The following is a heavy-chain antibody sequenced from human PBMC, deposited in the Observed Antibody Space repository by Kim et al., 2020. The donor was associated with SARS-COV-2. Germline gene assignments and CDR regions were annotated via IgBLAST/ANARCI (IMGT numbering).Heavy chain of an antibody. CDR1: GFTFSSYA. D-gene: IGHD4-17*01. Sequence: GGSLRLSCAASGFTFSSYAMHWVRQAPGKGLEWVAVISYDGSNKYYADSVKGRFTISRDNSKNTLYLQMNSLRAEDTAVYYCARDQLIHWGWLGPDTVTTYFDYWGQGTLVTVSS. CDR3: ARDQLIHWGWLGPDTVTTYFDY. CDR2: ISYDGSNK. V-gene: IGHV3-30*04. J-gene: IGHJ4*02.